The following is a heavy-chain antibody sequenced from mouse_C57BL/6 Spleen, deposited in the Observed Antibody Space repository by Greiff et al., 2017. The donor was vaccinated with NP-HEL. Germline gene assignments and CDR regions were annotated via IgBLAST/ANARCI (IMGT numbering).Heavy chain of an antibody. CDR1: GYTFTDYY. J-gene: IGHJ1*03. CDR2: IGPGSGST. Sequence: LQESGAELVKPGASVKISCKASGYTFTDYYINWVKQRPGQGLEWIGMIGPGSGSTYYNEKFKGKATLTADKSSSTAYMQLSSLTSEDSAVYVCERFPYYYGSSYFNWYFDVWGTGTTVTVSS. D-gene: IGHD1-1*01. V-gene: IGHV1-77*01. CDR3: ERFPYYYGSSYFNWYFDV.